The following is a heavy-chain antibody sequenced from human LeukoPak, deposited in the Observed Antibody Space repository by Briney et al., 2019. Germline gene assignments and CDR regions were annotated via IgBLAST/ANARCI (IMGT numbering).Heavy chain of an antibody. CDR2: IKQDGSQK. Sequence: PGGSLRLSCAASGFTFSRYSMTWVRQAPGKGLEWVANIKQDGSQKYYVDSVKGRFTISRDNAKNSLYLEMNSLRAEDTAVYYCAREYYSSEDYWGQGTLVTVSS. V-gene: IGHV3-7*01. D-gene: IGHD6-19*01. CDR3: AREYYSSEDY. CDR1: GFTFSRYS. J-gene: IGHJ4*02.